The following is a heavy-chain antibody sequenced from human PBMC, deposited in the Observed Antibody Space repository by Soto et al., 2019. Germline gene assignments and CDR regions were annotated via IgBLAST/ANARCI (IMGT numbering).Heavy chain of an antibody. CDR3: ARDREGSGWTGYYYCGMDV. D-gene: IGHD6-19*01. V-gene: IGHV3-74*01. Sequence: EVQLVESGGGLVQPGGSLRLSCAASGFTFSSYWMHWVRQAPGKGLVWVSRINSDGSSTSYADSVKGRFTISRDNAKNTLYLQLNGLRAEDTAVYYCARDREGSGWTGYYYCGMDVWGQGTTVTVSS. CDR2: INSDGSST. CDR1: GFTFSSYW. J-gene: IGHJ6*02.